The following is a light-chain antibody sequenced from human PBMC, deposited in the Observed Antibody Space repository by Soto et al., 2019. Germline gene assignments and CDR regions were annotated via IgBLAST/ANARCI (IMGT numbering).Light chain of an antibody. CDR1: QDISKY. V-gene: IGKV1-33*01. J-gene: IGKJ4*01. CDR2: DAS. CDR3: QQYDNLLALT. Sequence: DIPMTQSPSSLSASVGDRVTIACQASQDISKYLNWYQFRPGQAPKLLIYDASNLETGVPSRFRGSGSGTYFSLTITSLQPEDVATYYCQQYDNLLALTFGGGTKVQIK.